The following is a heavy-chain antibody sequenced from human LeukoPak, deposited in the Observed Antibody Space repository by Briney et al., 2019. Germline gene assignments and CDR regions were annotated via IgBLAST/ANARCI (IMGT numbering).Heavy chain of an antibody. CDR3: ASGNDILTGYVFDF. J-gene: IGHJ4*02. CDR1: GGSVSSSIYY. V-gene: IGHV4-39*01. Sequence: SETLSLTCTVSGGSVSSSIYYWGWIRQPPGKGLEWIGSIYYSGSTSYNPSLKSRVTISVDTSKNQFSLKLTSVTAADTAVYYCASGNDILTGYVFDFWGQGTLVTVSS. CDR2: IYYSGST. D-gene: IGHD3-9*01.